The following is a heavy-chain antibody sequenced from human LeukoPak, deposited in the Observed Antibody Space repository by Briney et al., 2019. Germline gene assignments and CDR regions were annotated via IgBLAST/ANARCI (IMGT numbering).Heavy chain of an antibody. CDR3: ARVDCSSTSCYSFLGYFDY. J-gene: IGHJ4*02. V-gene: IGHV3-20*04. D-gene: IGHD2-2*01. CDR1: GFTFDDYG. CDR2: INWNGGST. Sequence: GGPLRLSCAASGFTFDDYGMSWVRQAPGKGLEWVSGINWNGGSTGYADSVKGRFTISRDNAKNSLYLQVNSLRAEDTALYYCARVDCSSTSCYSFLGYFDYWGQGTLVTVSS.